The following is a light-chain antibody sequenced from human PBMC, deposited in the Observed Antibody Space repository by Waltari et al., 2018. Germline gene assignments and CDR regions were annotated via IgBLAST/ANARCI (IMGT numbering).Light chain of an antibody. V-gene: IGLV1-40*01. CDR3: QSYDITLRVV. CDR1: GSTIGAGYN. Sequence: QSVLTQPPSVSGAPGQRVTIACTGSGSTIGAGYNVHWYQQVPRAAPKLLIYGSSSRPLGVPDRFFGSTSGTSASLAIIGLQAEDEADYYCQSYDITLRVVFGGGTKLTVL. J-gene: IGLJ3*02. CDR2: GSS.